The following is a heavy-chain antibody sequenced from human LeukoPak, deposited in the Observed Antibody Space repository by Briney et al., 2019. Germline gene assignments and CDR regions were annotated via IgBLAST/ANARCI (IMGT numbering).Heavy chain of an antibody. J-gene: IGHJ4*02. CDR2: IYYSGST. V-gene: IGHV4-59*01. CDR1: GGSISSYY. D-gene: IGHD3-22*01. CDR3: ARPNHYYDSSGYGY. Sequence: PSETLSLTCTVSGGSISSYYWSWIRQPPGKGLEWIGYIYYSGSTNYNPSLKSRVTISVDTSKNQFSLKLSSVTAADTAVYYCARPNHYYDSSGYGYWGQGTLVTVSS.